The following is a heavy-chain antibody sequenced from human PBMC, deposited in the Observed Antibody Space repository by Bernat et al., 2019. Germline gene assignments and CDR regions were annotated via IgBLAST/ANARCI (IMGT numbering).Heavy chain of an antibody. D-gene: IGHD2-15*01. CDR1: GGSISSYY. CDR2: IYYSGST. J-gene: IGHJ6*03. V-gene: IGHV4-59*01. Sequence: QVQLQESGPGLVKPSETLSLTCTVSGGSISSYYWSWIRQPPGKGLEWIGYIYYSGSTNYTPSLKSLVTISVDTSKNQFSLKLSSVTAADTAVYYCARGSCSGSSCYYYYYYMDVWGKGTTVTVSS. CDR3: ARGSCSGSSCYYYYYYMDV.